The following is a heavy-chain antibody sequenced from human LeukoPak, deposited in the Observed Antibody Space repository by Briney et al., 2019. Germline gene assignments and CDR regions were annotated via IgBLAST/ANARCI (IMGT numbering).Heavy chain of an antibody. D-gene: IGHD5-18*01. Sequence: PSETLSLTCAVYGGSFSGYYWSWIRQPPGKGLEWIGEINHSGSTNYNPSLKSRVTISVDTSKNQFSLKLSSVTAADTAVYYCARGKIQLWLPHAFDIWGQGTMVTASS. V-gene: IGHV4-34*01. CDR2: INHSGST. J-gene: IGHJ3*02. CDR3: ARGKIQLWLPHAFDI. CDR1: GGSFSGYY.